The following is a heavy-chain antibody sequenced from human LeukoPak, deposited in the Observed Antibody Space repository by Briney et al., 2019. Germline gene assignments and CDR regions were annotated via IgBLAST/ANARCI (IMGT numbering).Heavy chain of an antibody. J-gene: IGHJ3*02. D-gene: IGHD3-10*01. Sequence: SETLSLTCAVYGGSFSGYYWSWIRQPPGKGLEWIGYIYYSGSTNYNPSLKSRVTISVDTSKNQFSLKLSSVTAADTAVCYCARALRYYYDAFDIWGQGTMVTVSS. V-gene: IGHV4-59*01. CDR2: IYYSGST. CDR3: ARALRYYYDAFDI. CDR1: GGSFSGYY.